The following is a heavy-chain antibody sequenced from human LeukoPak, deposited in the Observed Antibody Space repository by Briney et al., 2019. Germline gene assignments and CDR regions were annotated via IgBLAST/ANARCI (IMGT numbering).Heavy chain of an antibody. D-gene: IGHD3-16*02. Sequence: SETLSLTCTVSGYSISSAYYWGWIRQPPGKGLEWIGSMYHTGSTYYNPSLKSRVTISVDTSKNQFSLKLSSVTAADTAVYYCARRGGPWGSYRYRSAFDIWGQGTMVTVSS. CDR1: GYSISSAYY. J-gene: IGHJ3*02. V-gene: IGHV4-38-2*02. CDR3: ARRGGPWGSYRYRSAFDI. CDR2: MYHTGST.